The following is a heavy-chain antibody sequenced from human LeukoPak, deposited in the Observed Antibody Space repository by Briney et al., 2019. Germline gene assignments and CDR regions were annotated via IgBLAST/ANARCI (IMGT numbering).Heavy chain of an antibody. V-gene: IGHV4-39*07. CDR3: ARDSREGIDWYFDL. CDR1: GGSISITNYY. CDR2: IYYDGST. D-gene: IGHD2-21*01. J-gene: IGHJ2*01. Sequence: KTSETLSLTCTVSGGSISITNYYWGWIRQPPGKGLEWIGNIYYDGSTYYNPSLKSRVTISVDTSKNQFSLKLSSVTAADTAVYYCARDSREGIDWYFDLWGRGTLVTVSS.